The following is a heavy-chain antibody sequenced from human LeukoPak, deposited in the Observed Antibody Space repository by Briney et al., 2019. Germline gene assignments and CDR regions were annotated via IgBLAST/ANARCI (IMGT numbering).Heavy chain of an antibody. J-gene: IGHJ4*02. CDR3: AREKEYCSSTSCPLDY. CDR2: ISAYNGNT. Sequence: ASVKVSCKASGYTFTSYGISWVRQAPGQGLEWMGWISAYNGNTNYAQKLQGRVTMTTDTSTSTAYMELRSLRSDDTAVYYCAREKEYCSSTSCPLDYWGQGTLVTVSS. CDR1: GYTFTSYG. D-gene: IGHD2-2*01. V-gene: IGHV1-18*01.